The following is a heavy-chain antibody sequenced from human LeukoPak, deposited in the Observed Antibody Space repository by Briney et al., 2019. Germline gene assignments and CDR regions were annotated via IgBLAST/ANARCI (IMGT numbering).Heavy chain of an antibody. CDR3: ARQRGSGWYHPHLF. CDR1: GGSINTRSYF. CDR2: MYYSGAT. Sequence: SETLSLTCSASGGSINTRSYFWGWIRQSPGKGLEWIASMYYSGATYYNPSLKSRVTISVDTYKSQLSLKLSSVTAADTAVYYCARQRGSGWYHPHLFWGQGILVTVSS. D-gene: IGHD6-19*01. V-gene: IGHV4-39*01. J-gene: IGHJ4*02.